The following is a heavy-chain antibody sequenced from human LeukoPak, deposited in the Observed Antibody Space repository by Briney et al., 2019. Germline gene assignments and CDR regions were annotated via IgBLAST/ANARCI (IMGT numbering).Heavy chain of an antibody. CDR3: ARDFESNYGWFDP. Sequence: ASVKVSCKASGYTFTGYYMHWVRQAPGQGLEWMGWINPNSGGRNYAQKFQGRVSMTRDTSISTAYMELRRLRSDDTAVYYCARDFESNYGWFDPWGQGTLVSVSS. CDR1: GYTFTGYY. D-gene: IGHD4-11*01. CDR2: INPNSGGR. J-gene: IGHJ5*02. V-gene: IGHV1-2*02.